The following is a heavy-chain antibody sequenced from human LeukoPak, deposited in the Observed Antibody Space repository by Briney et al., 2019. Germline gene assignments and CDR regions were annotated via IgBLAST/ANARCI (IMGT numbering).Heavy chain of an antibody. D-gene: IGHD2-15*01. Sequence: GGSLRLSCAASGFTFSSYAMSWVRQAPGKGLEWVSAISGSGGSTYYADSVKGRFTISRDNSKNTLYPQMNSLRAEDTAVYCCAREPGSGFDYWGQGTLVTVSS. CDR2: ISGSGGST. CDR1: GFTFSSYA. CDR3: AREPGSGFDY. J-gene: IGHJ4*02. V-gene: IGHV3-23*01.